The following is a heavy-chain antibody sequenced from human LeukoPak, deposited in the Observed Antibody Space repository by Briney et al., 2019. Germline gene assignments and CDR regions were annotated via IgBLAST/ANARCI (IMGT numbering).Heavy chain of an antibody. CDR2: MNPNSGTT. CDR3: ARDYGGNSGWFDS. D-gene: IGHD4-23*01. V-gene: IGHV1-8*01. J-gene: IGHJ5*01. CDR1: GYTLASYD. Sequence: ASVKVSCRASGYTLASYDINWVRQATGQGLAWMGWMNPNSGTTDYAQKFQDRITLTMDTSISTAYMELSSLTSDDTDVYYCARDYGGNSGWFDSWGQGTLVTVSS.